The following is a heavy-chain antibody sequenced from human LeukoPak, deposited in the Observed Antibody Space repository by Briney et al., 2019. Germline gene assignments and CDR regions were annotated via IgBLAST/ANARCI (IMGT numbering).Heavy chain of an antibody. D-gene: IGHD3-10*01. CDR1: GFTVSSKY. CDR3: ATGYYFGSGSYGYLAY. V-gene: IGHV3-53*01. J-gene: IGHJ4*02. Sequence: GGSLRLSCAASGFTVSSKYMSWVRQTPGKGLQWVALIYSSGDAYTPDSVKGRFPPSRDDSENTLYLQIDSLRAEDTAVYYCATGYYFGSGSYGYLAYWGQGTLVTVSS. CDR2: IYSSGDA.